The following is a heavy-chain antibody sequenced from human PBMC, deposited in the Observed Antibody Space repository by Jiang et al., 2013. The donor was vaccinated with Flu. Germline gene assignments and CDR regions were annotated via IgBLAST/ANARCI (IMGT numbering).Heavy chain of an antibody. V-gene: IGHV1-69*01. J-gene: IGHJ4*02. CDR2: IIPLFGSS. D-gene: IGHD2-8*02. Sequence: EVKKPGSSVKVSCKASGGTFSSYAFSWVRQAPGQGLEWMGGIIPLFGSSTYAQKFQGRVTISADEDTTTVHMELRSLGSEDTALYYCARDSPYCTGISCYFDSWGQGTLVTVSS. CDR1: GGTFSSYA. CDR3: ARDSPYCTGISCYFDS.